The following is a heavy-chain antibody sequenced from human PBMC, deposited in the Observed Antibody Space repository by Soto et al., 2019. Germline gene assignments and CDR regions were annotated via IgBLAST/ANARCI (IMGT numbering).Heavy chain of an antibody. D-gene: IGHD2-8*01. Sequence: QVQLVQSGAEVKKPGASVKVSCKASGYAFGAYYIYWVRQAPGQGLEWMGYINPNGGGARYVQEFRDRLTIPTDKTKDTAYMELRSLTSDDTAIYYCAKDRVRTQNGADSCDVWVQGTSVTVS. CDR2: INPNGGGA. V-gene: IGHV1-2*02. CDR3: AKDRVRTQNGADSCDV. J-gene: IGHJ3*01. CDR1: GYAFGAYY.